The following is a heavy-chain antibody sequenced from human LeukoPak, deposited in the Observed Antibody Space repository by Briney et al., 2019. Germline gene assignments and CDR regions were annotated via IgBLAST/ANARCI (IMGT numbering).Heavy chain of an antibody. CDR2: ISSSGNTI. V-gene: IGHV3-48*03. CDR3: ARDRGDGYNYRSPFDS. J-gene: IGHJ4*02. Sequence: GGSLRLSCAASGFTFSSYEMNWVRQAPGKGLEWVSYISSSGNTIYYADSVKGRFTISRDNAKNSLYLQMNSLRAEDTAVYYCARDRGDGYNYRSPFDSWGQGTLVTVSS. D-gene: IGHD5-24*01. CDR1: GFTFSSYE.